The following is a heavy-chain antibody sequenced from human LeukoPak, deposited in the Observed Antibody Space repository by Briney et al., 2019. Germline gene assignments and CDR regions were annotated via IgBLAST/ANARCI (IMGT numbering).Heavy chain of an antibody. CDR1: GFTFSTYA. V-gene: IGHV3-23*01. Sequence: GGSLRLSCAASGFTFSTYAMSWVRQAPGKGLEWGSGISDSGSNTYYADSVKGRFTISRDNAKNSLYLQMNSLRAEDTAVYYCASTMRSGSYGGDYWGQGTLVTVSS. CDR2: ISDSGSNT. J-gene: IGHJ4*02. D-gene: IGHD1-26*01. CDR3: ASTMRSGSYGGDY.